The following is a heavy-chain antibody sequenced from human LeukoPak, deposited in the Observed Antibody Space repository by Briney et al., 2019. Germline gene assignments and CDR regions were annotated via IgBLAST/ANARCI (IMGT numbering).Heavy chain of an antibody. D-gene: IGHD6-19*01. CDR3: ARAVAGTGRGFDP. J-gene: IGHJ5*02. Sequence: SETLSLTCSVSGYSISNAYYWGWIRQPPGKGLEWIGSIYYSGSIFYNPSLKSRVTISIDTSKNQFSLKLSSVTAADTAVYYCARAVAGTGRGFDPWGQGTLVTVSS. V-gene: IGHV4-38-2*02. CDR1: GYSISNAYY. CDR2: IYYSGSI.